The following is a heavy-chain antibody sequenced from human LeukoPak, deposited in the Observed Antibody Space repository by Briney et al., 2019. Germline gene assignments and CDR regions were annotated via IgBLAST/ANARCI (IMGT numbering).Heavy chain of an antibody. CDR1: GYTFTSYD. CDR2: MNPNSGNT. J-gene: IGHJ6*03. D-gene: IGHD6-13*01. Sequence: VASAKVSCKASGYTFTSYDINWVRQAPGQGLEWMGWMNPNSGNTGYAQKFQGRVTMTRNTSISTAYMELSSLRSEDTAVYYCARGEESSSWYYYYYYMDVWGKGTTVTVSS. V-gene: IGHV1-8*01. CDR3: ARGEESSSWYYYYYYMDV.